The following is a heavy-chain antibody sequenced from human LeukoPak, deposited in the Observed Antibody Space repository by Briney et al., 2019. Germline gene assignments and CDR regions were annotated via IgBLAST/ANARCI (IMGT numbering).Heavy chain of an antibody. J-gene: IGHJ4*02. CDR2: IMWRSGST. D-gene: IGHD3-22*01. Sequence: GRSLRLSCAVSGFTSDDHAMHWVRQASGKGLEWVAGIMWRSGSTGYGDSVKGRFTISRDNAKNSLYLQMNSLRAEDTAVYYCAKDYYDSSGYSHFDYWGQGTLVTVSS. CDR3: AKDYYDSSGYSHFDY. V-gene: IGHV3-9*02. CDR1: GFTSDDHA.